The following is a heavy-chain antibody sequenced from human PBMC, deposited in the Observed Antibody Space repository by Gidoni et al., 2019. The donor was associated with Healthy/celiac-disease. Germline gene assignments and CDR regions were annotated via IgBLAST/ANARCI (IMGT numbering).Heavy chain of an antibody. CDR3: ADRADDYVWGSYRH. Sequence: EGQMLESGGGLVQPGGSVRRSSTDSGVTFSSYAMSWVRQAPGKGLEWVSASSCLGARTYYADSVMGRFTISRDNSKNTLYLQMNSLRAEDTAVYYCADRADDYVWGSYRHWGQGTLVTVSS. V-gene: IGHV3-23*01. D-gene: IGHD3-16*02. CDR1: GVTFSSYA. CDR2: SSCLGART. J-gene: IGHJ4*02.